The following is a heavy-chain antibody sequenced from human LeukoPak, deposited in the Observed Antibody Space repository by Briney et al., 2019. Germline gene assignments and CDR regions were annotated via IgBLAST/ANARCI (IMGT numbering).Heavy chain of an antibody. D-gene: IGHD6-19*01. Sequence: GRPLRLSCAASGFTFSSYGMHWVRQAPGKGLEWVAVIWYDGSNKYYADSVKGRFTISRDNSKNTLYLQMNSLRAEDTAVYYCARDRIAVAALDYWGQGTLVTVSS. J-gene: IGHJ4*02. CDR3: ARDRIAVAALDY. CDR2: IWYDGSNK. V-gene: IGHV3-33*01. CDR1: GFTFSSYG.